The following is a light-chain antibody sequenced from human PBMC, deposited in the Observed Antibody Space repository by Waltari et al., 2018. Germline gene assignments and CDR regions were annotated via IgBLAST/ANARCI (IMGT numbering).Light chain of an antibody. Sequence: SSELTQDPAVSVALGQTVRITCQGDSLRTYYVSWFHQKPGQAPALVIYGKNNRPSGISDRFSASRSGNTASLTITGLQPEDEADYYCSAWDSDLSGYVFGTGTKVTVL. CDR1: SLRTYY. CDR2: GKN. V-gene: IGLV3-19*01. J-gene: IGLJ1*01. CDR3: SAWDSDLSGYV.